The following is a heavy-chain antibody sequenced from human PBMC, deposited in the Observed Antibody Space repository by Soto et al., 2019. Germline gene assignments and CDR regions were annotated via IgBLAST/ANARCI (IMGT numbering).Heavy chain of an antibody. V-gene: IGHV3-30*18. J-gene: IGHJ6*02. D-gene: IGHD3-22*01. CDR1: GFTFSSYG. Sequence: GGSLRLSCAASGFTFSSYGMHWVRQAPGKGLEWVAVISYDGSNKYYADSVKGRFTISRDNSKNTLYLQMNSLRAEDTAVYYCAKKSFNYYDSSGYYPPNYYYYGMDVWGQGTTVTVSS. CDR3: AKKSFNYYDSSGYYPPNYYYYGMDV. CDR2: ISYDGSNK.